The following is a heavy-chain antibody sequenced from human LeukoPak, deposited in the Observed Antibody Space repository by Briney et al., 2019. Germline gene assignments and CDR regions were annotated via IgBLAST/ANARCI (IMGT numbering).Heavy chain of an antibody. CDR2: ISDGGDST. D-gene: IGHD4-17*01. CDR3: AKRSPYRDSSAYFDH. Sequence: GGSLRLSCAASGFTFRSSEMNWVRQAPGKGLEWVSAISDGGDSTYYADSVKGRFTISRDNSKNTLFLHMNSLRAEDMAVYYCAKRSPYRDSSAYFDHWGQGTLVTVSS. CDR1: GFTFRSSE. V-gene: IGHV3-23*01. J-gene: IGHJ4*02.